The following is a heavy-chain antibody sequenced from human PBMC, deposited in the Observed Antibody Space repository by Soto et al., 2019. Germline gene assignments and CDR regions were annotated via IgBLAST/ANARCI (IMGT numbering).Heavy chain of an antibody. CDR2: INPNSGGT. D-gene: IGHD1-1*01. Sequence: ASVKVSCKASGYTFTGYYMHWVRQAPGQGLEWMGWINPNSGGTNYAQKFQGWVTMTRDTSISTAYMELSRLRSDDTAVYYCARGTTGTHDAFDIWGKGTMVTVPS. CDR3: ARGTTGTHDAFDI. CDR1: GYTFTGYY. J-gene: IGHJ3*02. V-gene: IGHV1-2*04.